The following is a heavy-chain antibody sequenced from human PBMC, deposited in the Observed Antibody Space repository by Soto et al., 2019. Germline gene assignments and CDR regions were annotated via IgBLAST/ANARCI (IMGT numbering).Heavy chain of an antibody. CDR1: GFTFSRYA. J-gene: IGHJ4*02. CDR3: VRDDWNDATVFDC. CDR2: TSSDGTTK. Sequence: GGSLRLSCAASGFTFSRYAMHWVRQAPGKGLEWVALTSSDGTTKDYADSVKGRFSISRDNSKNTLYLEMNSLRAEDTAVYYCVRDDWNDATVFDCWGQGTLVTVSS. D-gene: IGHD1-1*01. V-gene: IGHV3-30-3*01.